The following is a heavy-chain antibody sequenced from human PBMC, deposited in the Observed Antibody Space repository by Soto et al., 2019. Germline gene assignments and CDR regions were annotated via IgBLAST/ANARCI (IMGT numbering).Heavy chain of an antibody. V-gene: IGHV1-69*08. D-gene: IGHD2-2*01. CDR3: AREENQDIVVVPAAIGFDP. CDR1: GGTFSSYT. J-gene: IGHJ5*02. CDR2: IIPILGIA. Sequence: QVQLVQSGAEVKKPGSSVKVSCKASGGTFSSYTISWVRQAPGQGLEWMGRIIPILGIANYAQKFQGRVTITADKSTSTAYMELSSLRPEDTAVYYCAREENQDIVVVPAAIGFDPWGQGTLLTVSS.